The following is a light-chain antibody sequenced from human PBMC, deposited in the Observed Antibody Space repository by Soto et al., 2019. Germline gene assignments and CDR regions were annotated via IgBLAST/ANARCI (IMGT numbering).Light chain of an antibody. CDR3: QQYYPTPALI. J-gene: IGKJ4*01. CDR1: QSVLFSSNKRYY. CDR2: GAS. V-gene: IGKV4-1*01. Sequence: DIVVTQSPDSLAVSLGEKATISCKSSQSVLFSSNKRYYLAWYQQKPRQPPKLLIYGASTRQSGVPDRFSGNGSGTDFTLTISSLQAEDVATYFCQQYYPTPALIFGGGTKVEIK.